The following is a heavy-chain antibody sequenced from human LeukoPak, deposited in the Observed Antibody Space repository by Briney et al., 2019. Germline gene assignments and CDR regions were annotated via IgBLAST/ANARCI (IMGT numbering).Heavy chain of an antibody. CDR3: AKSGGYGLIDY. D-gene: IGHD1-26*01. J-gene: IGHJ4*02. V-gene: IGHV4-39*01. Sequence: PSETLSLTRTVSGASVSGSAYYWGWIRQPPGKGLEWIGNIYYSGSTYYNESLESRVTISIDTSKNQFSLKLNSVTAADTAMYYCAKSGGYGLIDYWGQGTLVTVSS. CDR2: IYYSGST. CDR1: GASVSGSAYY.